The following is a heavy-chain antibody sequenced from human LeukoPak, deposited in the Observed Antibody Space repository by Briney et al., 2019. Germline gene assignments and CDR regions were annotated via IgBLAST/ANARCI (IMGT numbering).Heavy chain of an antibody. J-gene: IGHJ3*02. D-gene: IGHD2-21*01. CDR3: ARGIRAGAFDI. CDR2: FDPEDGKPEDGES. Sequence: ASVKVSCKVSGYTLAELLMHWVRQAPGKGLEWMGGFDPEDGKPEDGESIDAQKFQGRVTMTEDTSTNTAYMELSRLTSEDTAVYYCARGIRAGAFDIWGQGTMVTVSS. CDR1: GYTLAELL. V-gene: IGHV1-24*01.